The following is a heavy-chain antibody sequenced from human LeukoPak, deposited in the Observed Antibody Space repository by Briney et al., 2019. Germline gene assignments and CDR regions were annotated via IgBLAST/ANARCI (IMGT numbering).Heavy chain of an antibody. Sequence: SETLSLTCTVSGGSVSSGSYYWSWIRQPPGKGLEWIGYIYYSGSTNYNPSLKSRVTISVDTSKNQFSLKLSSVTAADTAVYYCARTYCSGGSCYDLDYWGQGTLVTVSS. CDR1: GGSVSSGSYY. V-gene: IGHV4-61*01. CDR3: ARTYCSGGSCYDLDY. CDR2: IYYSGST. J-gene: IGHJ4*02. D-gene: IGHD2-15*01.